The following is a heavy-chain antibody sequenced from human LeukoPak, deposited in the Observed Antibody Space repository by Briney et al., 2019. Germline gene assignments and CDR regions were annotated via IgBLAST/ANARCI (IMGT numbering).Heavy chain of an antibody. J-gene: IGHJ4*02. D-gene: IGHD5-18*01. V-gene: IGHV4-59*02. CDR1: GNSVSGFY. Sequence: SETLSLTCTVSGNSVSGFYWTWIRQPPGKGLEWIGYLYYSGSTNYNPSLKSRVTISVDTSKNQFSLKLTSVTAADTAVYFCARGVNNYGYGFYFDYWGQGTLVTVSS. CDR2: LYYSGST. CDR3: ARGVNNYGYGFYFDY.